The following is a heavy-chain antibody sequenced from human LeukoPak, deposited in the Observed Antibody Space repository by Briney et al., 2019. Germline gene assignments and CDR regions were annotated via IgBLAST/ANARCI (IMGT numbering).Heavy chain of an antibody. CDR2: FDPEDGET. V-gene: IGHV1-24*01. CDR3: ATDDGYCSSTSCYTGFDY. Sequence: ASVKVSCKVSGYTLTELSMHWVRQAPGTGHERVGGFDPEDGETIYAQKFQGSVTMTEDTSTDTAYMELSSLRAEDTAVYYCATDDGYCSSTSCYTGFDYWGQGTLVTVSS. D-gene: IGHD2-2*02. J-gene: IGHJ4*02. CDR1: GYTLTELS.